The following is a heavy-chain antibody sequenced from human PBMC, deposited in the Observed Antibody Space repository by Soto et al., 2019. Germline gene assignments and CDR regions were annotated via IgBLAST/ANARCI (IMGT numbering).Heavy chain of an antibody. CDR3: AKGGGSGWHGDWFDP. Sequence: LRLSCAASGFTFSSYGMHWVRQAPGKGLEWVAVISYDGSNKYYADSVKGRFTISRDNSKNTLYLQMNSLRAEDTAVYYCAKGGGSGWHGDWFDPWGKGTLVTVS. CDR2: ISYDGSNK. CDR1: GFTFSSYG. D-gene: IGHD6-19*01. V-gene: IGHV3-30*18. J-gene: IGHJ5*02.